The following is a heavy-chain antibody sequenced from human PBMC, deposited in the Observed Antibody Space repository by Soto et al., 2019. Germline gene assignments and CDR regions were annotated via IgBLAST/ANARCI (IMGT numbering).Heavy chain of an antibody. J-gene: IGHJ3*01. CDR3: AKAVKYYDSTGYDAFAV. D-gene: IGHD3-22*01. CDR1: GDSISSSF. CDR2: MFHSGRT. V-gene: IGHV4-59*01. Sequence: SATLSLTYTVSGDSISSSFWTWIRQPPGKALEWIGYMFHSGRTNYNPSLTSRVTMSADTSNNQFSLTLTSVTAADTAVYYCAKAVKYYDSTGYDAFAVWGQGIMVTVSS.